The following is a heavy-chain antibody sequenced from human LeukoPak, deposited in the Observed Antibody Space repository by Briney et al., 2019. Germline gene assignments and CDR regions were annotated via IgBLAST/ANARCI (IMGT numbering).Heavy chain of an antibody. CDR3: ARGAGGYDYYFDY. V-gene: IGHV4-39*01. CDR2: IYYSGST. J-gene: IGHJ4*02. CDR1: GGSISSSSYY. D-gene: IGHD5-12*01. Sequence: SETLSLTCTVSGGSISSSSYYWVWIRQPPGKGLEWVGSIYYSGSTYYNPSLKSRVTISVDTSKNQFSLKLSSVTAADTAVYYCARGAGGYDYYFDYWGQGTLVTVSS.